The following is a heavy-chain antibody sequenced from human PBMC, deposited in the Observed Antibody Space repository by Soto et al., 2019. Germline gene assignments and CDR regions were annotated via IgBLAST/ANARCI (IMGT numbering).Heavy chain of an antibody. CDR2: ISYDGSNK. J-gene: IGHJ4*02. CDR3: ARGPSSLTRFDY. CDR1: GFTFSSYA. V-gene: IGHV3-30-3*01. D-gene: IGHD2-2*01. Sequence: GGSLRLSCSASGFTFSSYAMHWVRQAPGKGLEWVAVISYDGSNKYYADSVKGRFTISRDNSKNTLYLQMNSLRAEDTAVYYCARGPSSLTRFDYWGQGTLVTVS.